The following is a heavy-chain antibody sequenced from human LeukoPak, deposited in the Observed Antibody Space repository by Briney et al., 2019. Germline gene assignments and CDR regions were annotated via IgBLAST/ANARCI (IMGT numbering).Heavy chain of an antibody. Sequence: PGGSLRLSCAASGFFFSNYEMNWVRQAPGKGLEWVSHISGSGRDTYYADSVRGRFTVSRDNAINSLYLQLNSLRADDTAVYFCARDSNGYQEPHFDYWGQGILVTVSS. CDR1: GFFFSNYE. J-gene: IGHJ4*02. CDR2: ISGSGRDT. V-gene: IGHV3-48*03. D-gene: IGHD2-8*01. CDR3: ARDSNGYQEPHFDY.